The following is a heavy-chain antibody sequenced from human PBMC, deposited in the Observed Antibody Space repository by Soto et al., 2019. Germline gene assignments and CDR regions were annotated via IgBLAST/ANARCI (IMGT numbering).Heavy chain of an antibody. J-gene: IGHJ4*01. CDR1: GGSFSGYY. CDR3: ARVHVMVVAGSTFDY. V-gene: IGHV4-38-2*01. CDR2: IYHGGTT. Sequence: SETLSLTCAVYGGSFSGYYWAWIRQPPGKGPEWIASIYHGGTTFYNPSLKSRITISVDTSNNQFSLKLTSVTAADTAVYYCARVHVMVVAGSTFDYWGHGTLVTVSS. D-gene: IGHD6-19*01.